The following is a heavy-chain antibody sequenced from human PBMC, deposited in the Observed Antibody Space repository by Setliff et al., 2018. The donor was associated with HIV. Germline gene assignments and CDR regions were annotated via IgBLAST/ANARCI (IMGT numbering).Heavy chain of an antibody. J-gene: IGHJ4*02. D-gene: IGHD2-2*01. CDR2: IIPILGIA. CDR3: ARARVGYCSSTSCYGVYYFDY. Sequence: SVKVSCKASGYTFTSYAISWVRQAPGQGLEWMGGIIPILGIANYAQKFQGRVTITADKSTSTAYMELSRLRSDDTAVYYCARARVGYCSSTSCYGVYYFDYWGQGTLVTVSS. V-gene: IGHV1-69*10. CDR1: GYTFTSYA.